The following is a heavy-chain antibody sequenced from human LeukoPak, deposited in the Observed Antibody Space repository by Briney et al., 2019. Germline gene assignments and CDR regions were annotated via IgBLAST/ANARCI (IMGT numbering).Heavy chain of an antibody. V-gene: IGHV4-59*01. CDR2: IYYSGST. J-gene: IGHJ4*02. D-gene: IGHD3-16*01. Sequence: PSETLSLTCTVSGGSISSYYWSWIRQPPGKGMEWIGYIYYSGSTNYNPSLKSRVTISVDTSKNQFSLELSSVTAADTAVYYCARITEYYFDYWGQGTLVTVSS. CDR1: GGSISSYY. CDR3: ARITEYYFDY.